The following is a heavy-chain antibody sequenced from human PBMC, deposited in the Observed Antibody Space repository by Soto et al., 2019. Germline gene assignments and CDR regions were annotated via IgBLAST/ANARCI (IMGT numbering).Heavy chain of an antibody. CDR3: ARENYYYDY. Sequence: VQLVQSGAEVKKPGASVKVSCKTSGYTFSNYYMHWVRQAPGQGLEWMGWIFPKNGVTYYVQTFQGRVTMTRDTSITTVYLELNSLRSDDTAVYFCARENYYYDYWGQGTLVTVSS. CDR2: IFPKNGVT. V-gene: IGHV1-2*02. CDR1: GYTFSNYY. J-gene: IGHJ4*02. D-gene: IGHD1-7*01.